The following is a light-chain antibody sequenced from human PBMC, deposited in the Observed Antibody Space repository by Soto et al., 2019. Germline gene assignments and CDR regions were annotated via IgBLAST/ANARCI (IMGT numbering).Light chain of an antibody. CDR1: TSDFGGYNY. J-gene: IGLJ2*01. V-gene: IGLV2-14*01. CDR3: SSYTTSSTHII. CDR2: EVS. Sequence: QSVLTQPASVSGSPGQSITISCTAITSDFGGYNYVSWYQHLPGKAPKLVIFEVSNRPSGVPTRFSGSKSGNTASLTISGLQAEDEADYYCSSYTTSSTHIIFGGGTKVTVL.